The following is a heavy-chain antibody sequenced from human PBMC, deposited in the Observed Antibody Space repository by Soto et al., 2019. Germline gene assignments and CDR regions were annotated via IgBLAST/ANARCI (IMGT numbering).Heavy chain of an antibody. CDR1: EDTFRNYA. CDR2: IIPIFGTA. Sequence: QVELVQSGAEVKKPGSSVKVSCQASEDTFRNYAISWVRQAPGQGLEWMGGIIPIFGTANYAQKFQGRVTITAYTSANTVYLELISLRSEDTAVYYWASTKYDSSAYYYWYLGLWGRGTLVTVSS. D-gene: IGHD3-22*01. CDR3: ASTKYDSSAYYYWYLGL. V-gene: IGHV1-69*06. J-gene: IGHJ2*01.